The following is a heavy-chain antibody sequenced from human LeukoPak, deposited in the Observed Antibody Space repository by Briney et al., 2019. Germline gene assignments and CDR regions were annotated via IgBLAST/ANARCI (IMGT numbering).Heavy chain of an antibody. CDR2: ISSSSNII. CDR3: ARALFSRGSSSSFGY. Sequence: GGSLRLSCAASGFTFSSYSMNWVRQAPGKGLEWVSYISSSSNIIYYADSVKGRFTISRDNAKNSLYLQMNSLRAEDTAVYYCARALFSRGSSSSFGYWGQGTLVTVSS. D-gene: IGHD6-6*01. CDR1: GFTFSSYS. V-gene: IGHV3-21*05. J-gene: IGHJ4*02.